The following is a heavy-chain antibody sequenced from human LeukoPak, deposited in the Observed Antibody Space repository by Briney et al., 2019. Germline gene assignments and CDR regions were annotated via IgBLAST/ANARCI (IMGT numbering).Heavy chain of an antibody. D-gene: IGHD2-8*01. CDR1: GGSFSGYY. V-gene: IGHV4-34*01. J-gene: IGHJ4*02. CDR2: INHSGST. CDR3: ARGQGVYARDFDY. Sequence: PSETLSLTCAVYGGSFSGYYWSWIRQPPGKGLEWIGEINHSGSTNYNPSLKSRVTISVDTSKNQFSLKLSSVTAADTAVYYCARGQGVYARDFDYWGQGTLVTVSS.